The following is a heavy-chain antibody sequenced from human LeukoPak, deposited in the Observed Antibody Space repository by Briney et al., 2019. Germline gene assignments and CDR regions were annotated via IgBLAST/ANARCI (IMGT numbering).Heavy chain of an antibody. V-gene: IGHV3-21*01. CDR1: GFTFSSYS. Sequence: GGSLRLSCAASGFTFSSYSMNWVRQAPGKGLEWVSCISSSSSYIYYADSVKGRFTISRDNAKNSLYLQMNSLRAEDTAVYFCARDGLLWFGESHPYWYFDLWGRGTLVTVSS. D-gene: IGHD3-10*01. CDR2: ISSSSSYI. CDR3: ARDGLLWFGESHPYWYFDL. J-gene: IGHJ2*01.